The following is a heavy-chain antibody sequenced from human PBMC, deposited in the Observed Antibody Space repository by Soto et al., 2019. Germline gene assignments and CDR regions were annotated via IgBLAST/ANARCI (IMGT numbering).Heavy chain of an antibody. D-gene: IGHD3-3*01. CDR1: GGTFSSHA. Sequence: QVQLVQSGAEVKKPGSSVKVSCKASGGTFSSHAISWVRQAPGQGLEWMGGIIPIFGTANYAQKFQGRVTITADESTSTAYMELSSLRSEDTAVYYCARGVYYDFWSGYYVFGFDYWGQGTLVTVSS. CDR3: ARGVYYDFWSGYYVFGFDY. V-gene: IGHV1-69*01. J-gene: IGHJ4*02. CDR2: IIPIFGTA.